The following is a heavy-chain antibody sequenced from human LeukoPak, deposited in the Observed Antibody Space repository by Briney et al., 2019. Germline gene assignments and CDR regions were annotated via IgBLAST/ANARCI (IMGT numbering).Heavy chain of an antibody. CDR3: VTDYGGSSGAFDI. D-gene: IGHD4-23*01. CDR2: ISSSSSDI. J-gene: IGHJ3*02. V-gene: IGHV3-21*01. CDR1: GFTLSSYA. Sequence: GGSLRLSCTGSGFTLSSYAMNWVRRAPGQGLEWVSSISSSSSDIYYTDSVKGRFTISRDNAKNSLYLQMNSLRAEDTAVYYCVTDYGGSSGAFDIWGQGTMVTASS.